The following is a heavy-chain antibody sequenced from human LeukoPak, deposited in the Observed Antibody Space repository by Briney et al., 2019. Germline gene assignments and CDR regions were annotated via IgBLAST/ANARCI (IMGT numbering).Heavy chain of an antibody. D-gene: IGHD2-2*01. Sequence: SETLSLTCTVSGGSISSGGYYWSWIRQHPGKGLEWIGYIYYSGSTYYNPSLKSRVTISVNTSKNQFSLKLSSVTAADTAVYYCARSYCSSTSCSPYYYYYMDVWGKGTTVTVSS. J-gene: IGHJ6*03. V-gene: IGHV4-31*03. CDR1: GGSISSGGYY. CDR2: IYYSGST. CDR3: ARSYCSSTSCSPYYYYYMDV.